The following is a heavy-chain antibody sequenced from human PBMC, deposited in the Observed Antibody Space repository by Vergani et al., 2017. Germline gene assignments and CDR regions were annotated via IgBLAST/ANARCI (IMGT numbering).Heavy chain of an antibody. J-gene: IGHJ4*02. CDR1: GGSISSGSYY. Sequence: QVQLQESGPGLVKPSQTLSLTCPVSGGSISSGSYYWSWIRQPAGKGLEWIGRIYTSGSTNYNPALKSRVTISVDTSKKQFSLKLCSVAAADTAVYYGARVALGPGVVPADYFDYWGQGTLVTVSS. CDR2: IYTSGST. V-gene: IGHV4-61*02. D-gene: IGHD2-2*01. CDR3: ARVALGPGVVPADYFDY.